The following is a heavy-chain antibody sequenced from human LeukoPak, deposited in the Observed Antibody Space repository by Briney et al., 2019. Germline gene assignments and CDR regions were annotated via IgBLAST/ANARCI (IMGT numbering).Heavy chain of an antibody. CDR1: GHTFTSNF. CDR2: LNPSDGDT. CDR3: AGETDAFDY. Sequence: GASVKVSCKASGHTFTSNFMHWVRQAPGQGLEWMAVLNPSDGDTTYAQKFQGRITVTRDTSTGTVYMELSSLRSEDTAVYYCAGETDAFDYWGQGTLVTVSS. V-gene: IGHV1-46*03. J-gene: IGHJ4*02.